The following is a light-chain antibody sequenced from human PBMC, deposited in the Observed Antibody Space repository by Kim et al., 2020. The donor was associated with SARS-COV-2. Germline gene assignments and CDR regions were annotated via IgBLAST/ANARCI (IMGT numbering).Light chain of an antibody. CDR2: QDT. J-gene: IGLJ2*01. Sequence: VSMSPGQTATITCSGAKLGNRYVCWYKQRPGQSTVLVIDQDTKRPSGIPERFAGSTSGNTATLTISGTQPVDEADYYCQAWDNNVVFGGGTQLTVL. CDR1: KLGNRY. CDR3: QAWDNNVV. V-gene: IGLV3-1*01.